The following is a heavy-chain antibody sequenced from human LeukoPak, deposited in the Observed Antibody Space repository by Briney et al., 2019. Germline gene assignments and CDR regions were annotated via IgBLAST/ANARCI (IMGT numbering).Heavy chain of an antibody. Sequence: GGSLRLSCAVSRFSFSTSWMSWVRQGPVKGLEWVANIKQDGSEKYYVDSVKGRFTISRDNAKNSLYLQMNSLRAEDTAVYYCARSSIAAPRHKEYFQHWGQGTLVTVSS. V-gene: IGHV3-7*01. CDR2: IKQDGSEK. CDR1: RFSFSTSW. CDR3: ARSSIAAPRHKEYFQH. J-gene: IGHJ1*01. D-gene: IGHD6-6*01.